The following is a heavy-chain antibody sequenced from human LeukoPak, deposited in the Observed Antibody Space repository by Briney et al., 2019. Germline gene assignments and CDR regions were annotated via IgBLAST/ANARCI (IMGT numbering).Heavy chain of an antibody. CDR1: GGSISNYY. J-gene: IGHJ5*02. CDR2: IYYSGST. V-gene: IGHV4-59*08. Sequence: SETLSLTCTVSGGSISNYYWTWIRQPPGKGLEWIGSIYYSGSTNYNPSLKSRVTISVDTSKNQFSLKLSSVTAADTAVYYCARHPRVGATIVLWFDPWGQGTLVTVSS. CDR3: ARHPRVGATIVLWFDP. D-gene: IGHD1-26*01.